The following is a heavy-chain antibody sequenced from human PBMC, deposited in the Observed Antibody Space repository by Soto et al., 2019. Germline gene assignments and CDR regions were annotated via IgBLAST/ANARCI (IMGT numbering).Heavy chain of an antibody. CDR1: GYNFTSYG. D-gene: IGHD6-13*01. J-gene: IGHJ3*02. V-gene: IGHV1-18*01. CDR2: ISAYNGKP. CDR3: ARVTRSRSWDSRAFDI. Sequence: ASVNVSRKASGYNFTSYGISWVRQAPGQGLEWMGWISAYNGKPNYAQKLEGRVTMTTDTSTSTAYMELRSLRSDDTAVYYCARVTRSRSWDSRAFDILGQGTMVT.